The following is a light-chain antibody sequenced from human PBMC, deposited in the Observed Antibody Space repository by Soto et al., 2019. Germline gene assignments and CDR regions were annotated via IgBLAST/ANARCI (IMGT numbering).Light chain of an antibody. J-gene: IGLJ2*01. V-gene: IGLV1-40*01. Sequence: QSVLTQPPSMSGAPGQRVTLSCTGSSSNIGAGYDVHWYQQHPGTAPKLLIFDNNNRPSGVPDRFSGSKSDTSASLAITGLQAEDEADYYCQSFDISLSGFVVFGGGTKLNVL. CDR3: QSFDISLSGFVV. CDR2: DNN. CDR1: SSNIGAGYD.